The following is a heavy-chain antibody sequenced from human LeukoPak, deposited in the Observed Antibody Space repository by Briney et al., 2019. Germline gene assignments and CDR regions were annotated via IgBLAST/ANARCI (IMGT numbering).Heavy chain of an antibody. CDR3: ARTLDDTDFWSGPLDY. D-gene: IGHD3-3*01. CDR2: ISSSSSYI. J-gene: IGHJ4*02. Sequence: GGSLRLSCAASGFTLSSYSMNWVRQAPGKGLEWVSSISSSSSYIYYADSVKARFTISRDNAKNSLYLQMNSLRAEDTAVYYCARTLDDTDFWSGPLDYWGQGTLVTVSS. CDR1: GFTLSSYS. V-gene: IGHV3-21*01.